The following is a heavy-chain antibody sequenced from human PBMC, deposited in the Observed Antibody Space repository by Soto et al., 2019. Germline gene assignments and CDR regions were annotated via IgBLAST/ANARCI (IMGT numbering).Heavy chain of an antibody. CDR3: ASRYGSVSYYRGYYYGMDV. V-gene: IGHV3-74*01. Sequence: PGGSLRLSCAASGFTFSSYWMHWVRQAPGKGLVWVSRINSDGSSTSYADSVKGRFTISRDNAKNTLYRQMNSLRAEDTAVYYCASRYGSVSYYRGYYYGMDVWGQGTTVTVSS. D-gene: IGHD3-10*01. CDR1: GFTFSSYW. J-gene: IGHJ6*01. CDR2: INSDGSST.